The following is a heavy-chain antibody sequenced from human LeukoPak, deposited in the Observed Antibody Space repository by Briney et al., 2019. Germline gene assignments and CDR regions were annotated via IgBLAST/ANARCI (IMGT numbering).Heavy chain of an antibody. CDR3: ARDLYGGNSEDYYYYMDV. CDR2: VYYRGST. J-gene: IGHJ6*03. D-gene: IGHD4-23*01. V-gene: IGHV4-59*11. Sequence: PSETLSLTCTVSGGSISGHYWGWIRQPPGKGLEWIGHVYYRGSTSYNPSLASRVTLSVATSKNQFSLKLTSVTAADTAVYYCARDLYGGNSEDYYYYMDVWGKGTTVTVSS. CDR1: GGSISGHY.